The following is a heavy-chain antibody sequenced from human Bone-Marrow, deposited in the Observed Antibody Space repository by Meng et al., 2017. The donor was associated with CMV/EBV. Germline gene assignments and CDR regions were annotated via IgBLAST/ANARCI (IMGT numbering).Heavy chain of an antibody. CDR2: ISWNSGSI. CDR1: GFTFDDYA. V-gene: IGHV3-9*01. CDR3: AKGGGGYYYSGMDV. J-gene: IGHJ6*02. Sequence: GGSLRLSCAASGFTFDDYAMHWVRQAPGKGLEWVSGISWNSGSIGYADSVKGRFTISRDNAKNSLYLQMNSLRAEDTALYYCAKGGGGYYYSGMDVWGQGTTVTVSS. D-gene: IGHD3-16*01.